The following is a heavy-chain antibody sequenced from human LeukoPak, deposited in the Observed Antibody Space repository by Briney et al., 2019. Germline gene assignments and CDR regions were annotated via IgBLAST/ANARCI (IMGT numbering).Heavy chain of an antibody. CDR2: ISNKGDRT. Sequence: PGGSLRLSCSASGFSFSSYAMHWVRQAPGKGLEYVSAISNKGDRTYYADSVKGRFTISRDNSKSTLSLQMTSLRAEDTAVYYCVKEMVTFSLYWFEPWGQGTLVTVSS. CDR1: GFSFSSYA. J-gene: IGHJ5*02. CDR3: VKEMVTFSLYWFEP. D-gene: IGHD5-18*01. V-gene: IGHV3-64D*06.